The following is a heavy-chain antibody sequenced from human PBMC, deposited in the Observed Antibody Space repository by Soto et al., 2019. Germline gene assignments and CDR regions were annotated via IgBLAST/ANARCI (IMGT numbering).Heavy chain of an antibody. J-gene: IGHJ4*02. CDR1: GFTFSSYG. Sequence: GGSLRLSCAASGFTFSSYGIHWVRQAPGKGLEWVALISYDGSDKYYADSVKGRFTTSRDNSKNTLYLQMNSLRAEDAAVYYCAKVPSVSYAADGFDSWGQGTLVTVSS. CDR3: AKVPSVSYAADGFDS. CDR2: ISYDGSDK. D-gene: IGHD6-25*01. V-gene: IGHV3-30*18.